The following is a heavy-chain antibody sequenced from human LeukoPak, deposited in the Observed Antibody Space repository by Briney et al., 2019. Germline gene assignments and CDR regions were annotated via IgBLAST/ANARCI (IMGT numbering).Heavy chain of an antibody. D-gene: IGHD3-22*01. J-gene: IGHJ4*02. Sequence: SETLSLTCAVYGGSFSGYYWSWIRQPPGKGLEWLGEINHSGSTNYNPSLKSRVTISVDTSKNQFSLKLSSVTAADTAVYYCARGHVSYYDSSGAYYFDYWGQGTLVTVSS. CDR2: INHSGST. CDR3: ARGHVSYYDSSGAYYFDY. V-gene: IGHV4-34*01. CDR1: GGSFSGYY.